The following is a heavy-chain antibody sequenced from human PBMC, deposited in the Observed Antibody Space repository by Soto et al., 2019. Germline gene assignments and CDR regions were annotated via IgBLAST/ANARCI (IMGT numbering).Heavy chain of an antibody. CDR3: AVYGYGVSAAAY. V-gene: IGHV3-7*03. J-gene: IGHJ4*02. CDR1: GLTFRNDW. Sequence: QPGGSLRLSCAGSGLTFRNDWLSWVRQAPGKGLEWVANINQDGSERYYVDSVRGRFTISRDNVENSLYLQLNSLRPEDTAVHYCAVYGYGVSAAAYWGQGTLVTVSS. D-gene: IGHD4-17*01. CDR2: INQDGSER.